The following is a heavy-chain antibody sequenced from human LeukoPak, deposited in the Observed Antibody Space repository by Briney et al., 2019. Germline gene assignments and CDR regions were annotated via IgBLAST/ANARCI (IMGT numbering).Heavy chain of an antibody. CDR2: IYYSGST. CDR3: ARVRPSSWYTYYYMDV. D-gene: IGHD6-13*01. CDR1: GFTLRAYG. J-gene: IGHJ6*03. V-gene: IGHV4-38-2*01. Sequence: GSLRLSCAASGFTLRAYGMHWVRQAPGKGLEWIGRIYYSGSTYYNPSLKSRVTISVDTSKNQFSLKLSSVTAADTAVYYCARVRPSSWYTYYYMDVWGKGTTVTVSS.